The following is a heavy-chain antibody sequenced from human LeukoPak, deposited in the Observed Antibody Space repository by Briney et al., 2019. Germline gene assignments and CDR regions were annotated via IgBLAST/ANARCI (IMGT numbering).Heavy chain of an antibody. D-gene: IGHD3-16*01. Sequence: GGSLRLSCAASGFSFSAYSMNWVRQAPGKGPEWLSYISTGSTTIHYADSVQGRFNISRDNAKNSLYLQMNSLRAEDTAVYYCARHSRSLRLGEAGLTDYWGQGTLVTVSS. CDR1: GFSFSAYS. CDR2: ISTGSTTI. J-gene: IGHJ4*02. CDR3: ARHSRSLRLGEAGLTDY. V-gene: IGHV3-48*01.